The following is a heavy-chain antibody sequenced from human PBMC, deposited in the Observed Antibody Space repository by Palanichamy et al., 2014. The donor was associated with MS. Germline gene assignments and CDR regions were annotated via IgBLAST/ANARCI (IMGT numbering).Heavy chain of an antibody. V-gene: IGHV4-4*02. D-gene: IGHD1-1*01. J-gene: IGHJ4*02. CDR3: ANAGRSGTFFFDK. Sequence: QVQLVESGPGLVKPSGTLSLTCTVSGGSVSSYNWWGWVRQSPGKGLEWIGEIFHDGTTNYNPSLKSRVTISVDKSRNQFSLNVASVTAADTAVYFCANAGRSGTFFFDKWGQGRLVIVSS. CDR1: GGSVSSYNW. CDR2: IFHDGTT.